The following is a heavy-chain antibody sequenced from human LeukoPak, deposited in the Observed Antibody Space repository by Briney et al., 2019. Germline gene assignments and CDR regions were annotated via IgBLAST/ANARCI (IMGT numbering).Heavy chain of an antibody. J-gene: IGHJ4*02. D-gene: IGHD6-19*01. CDR1: GGSISSSSYY. CDR3: ARLPAVAGIFDY. Sequence: SETLSLTCTVSGGSISSSSYYWGWIRQPPGKGLEWIGSIYYSGSTYYNPSLKSRATISVDTSKNQFSLKLSSVSAADTAVYYCARLPAVAGIFDYWGQGTLVTVSS. V-gene: IGHV4-39*01. CDR2: IYYSGST.